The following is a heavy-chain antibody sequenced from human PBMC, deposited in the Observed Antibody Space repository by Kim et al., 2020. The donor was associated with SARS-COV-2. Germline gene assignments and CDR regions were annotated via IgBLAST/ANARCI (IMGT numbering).Heavy chain of an antibody. D-gene: IGHD2-15*01. V-gene: IGHV3-33*05. CDR2: ISYDGSNK. J-gene: IGHJ4*02. CDR3: ASIKGRSYY. CDR1: GFTFSSYG. Sequence: GGSLRLSCAASGFTFSSYGMHWVRQAPGKGLEWVAVISYDGSNKYYADSVKGRFTISRDNSKNTLYLQMNSLRAEDTAVYYCASIKGRSYYWGQGTLVTVSS.